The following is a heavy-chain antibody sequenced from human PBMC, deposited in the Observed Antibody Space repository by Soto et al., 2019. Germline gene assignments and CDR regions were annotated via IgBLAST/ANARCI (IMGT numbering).Heavy chain of an antibody. CDR3: ARAFYGGATRWSWFDH. J-gene: IGHJ5*02. CDR2: INHSGST. Sequence: SETLSLTCAVYGGSFSGYYWSWIRQPPGKGLEWIGEINHSGSTNYNPSLKSRVTISVDTSKNQFSLKLSSVTAADTAVYYCARAFYGGATRWSWFDHWGQGTLVTVSS. CDR1: GGSFSGYY. V-gene: IGHV4-34*01. D-gene: IGHD1-26*01.